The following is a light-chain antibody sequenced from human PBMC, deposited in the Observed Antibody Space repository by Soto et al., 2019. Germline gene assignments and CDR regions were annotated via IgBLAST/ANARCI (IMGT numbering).Light chain of an antibody. Sequence: QSVLTQPPSASGPPGQRVNISCSGSSSNIGSNYVYWYQQLPGTAPKLLIYRNDQRPSGVPDRFSGSKSGTSASLAIIGLRSEDEAHYHCASWDDTLTGLLFGGGTQLTVL. CDR3: ASWDDTLTGLL. CDR1: SSNIGSNY. V-gene: IGLV1-47*01. J-gene: IGLJ2*01. CDR2: RND.